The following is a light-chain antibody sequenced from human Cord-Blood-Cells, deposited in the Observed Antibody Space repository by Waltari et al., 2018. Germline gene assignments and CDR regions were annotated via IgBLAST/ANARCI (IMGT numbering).Light chain of an antibody. V-gene: IGKV2-28*01. Sequence: EIVMTESPVFTHVTSGEHAFIAFTSSQSLLHSNGYSYLDWYLQKPEQSQHLLIYLGSNRASGVPDRFSGSGSGTDFTLKISRVEAEDVGVYYCMQALQTPLTFGGGTKVEIK. J-gene: IGKJ4*01. CDR2: LGS. CDR1: QSLLHSNGYSY. CDR3: MQALQTPLT.